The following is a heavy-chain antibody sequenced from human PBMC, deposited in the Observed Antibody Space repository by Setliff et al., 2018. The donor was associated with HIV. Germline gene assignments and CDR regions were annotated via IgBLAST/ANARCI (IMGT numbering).Heavy chain of an antibody. CDR3: ARDSGTTGWCVDV. J-gene: IGHJ6*02. V-gene: IGHV4-59*12. CDR1: GGSISSYY. D-gene: IGHD3-10*01. CDR2: IYYSGST. Sequence: SETLSLTCTVSGGSISSYYWSWIRQPPGKGLEWIGYIYYSGSTNYNPSLKSRVTISVDTSKNQFSLKLSSVTAADTAVYYCARDSGTTGWCVDVWGQGTTVTVSS.